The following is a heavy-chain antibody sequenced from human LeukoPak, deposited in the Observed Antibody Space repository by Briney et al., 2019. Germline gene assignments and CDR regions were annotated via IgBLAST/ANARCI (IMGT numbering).Heavy chain of an antibody. D-gene: IGHD3-22*01. V-gene: IGHV1-46*01. CDR1: GYTFTSYY. J-gene: IGHJ6*03. CDR3: ARERSSGYYFAVGRAYYMDV. CDR2: INPSGGST. Sequence: ASVKVSCKASGYTFTSYYMHWVRQAPGQGLEWMGIINPSGGSTSYAQKFQGRVTMTRDMSTSTVYMELSSLRSEDTAVYYCARERSSGYYFAVGRAYYMDVWGKGTTVTVSS.